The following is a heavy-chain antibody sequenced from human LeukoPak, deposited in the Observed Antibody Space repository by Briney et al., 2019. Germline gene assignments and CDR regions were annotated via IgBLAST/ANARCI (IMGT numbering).Heavy chain of an antibody. CDR3: ASLPLYYGGNSPPIDY. D-gene: IGHD4-23*01. Sequence: GGSLRLSCAASGFTFSSYDMHWVRQATGKGLEWVSAIGTAGDTYYPGSVKGRFTISRENAKNSLYLQMNSLRAGDTAVYYCASLPLYYGGNSPPIDYWGQGTLVTVSS. V-gene: IGHV3-13*01. J-gene: IGHJ4*02. CDR2: IGTAGDT. CDR1: GFTFSSYD.